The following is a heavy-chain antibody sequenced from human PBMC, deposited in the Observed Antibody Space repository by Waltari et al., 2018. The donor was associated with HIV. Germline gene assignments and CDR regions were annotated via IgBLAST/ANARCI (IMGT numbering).Heavy chain of an antibody. J-gene: IGHJ4*02. CDR1: VGPISSYY. V-gene: IGHV4-59*01. Sequence: QVQLQESGPELVKPPETLSLTCTVSVGPISSYYWSWIRPPPGKELEWIGSIYYSGSTKNNPSLRSRVTLSVDTSKNQFSLNLNSVTTADTAVYFCARDSREIAAAGEFDYWGQGTLVTVSS. CDR3: ARDSREIAAAGEFDY. D-gene: IGHD6-13*01. CDR2: IYYSGST.